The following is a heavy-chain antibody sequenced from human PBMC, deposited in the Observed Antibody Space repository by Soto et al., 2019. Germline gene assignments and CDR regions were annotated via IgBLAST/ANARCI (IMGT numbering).Heavy chain of an antibody. J-gene: IGHJ4*02. CDR1: GGSFSGYY. CDR3: ARDSRYYYGSGKRGHRGVFDY. Sequence: QVQLQQWGAGLLKPSETLSLTCAVYGGSFSGYYWSWIRQPPGKGLEWIGEINHSGSTNYNPSLKRRVAISVDTSENRFSLKLSSVTAADTAVYYCARDSRYYYGSGKRGHRGVFDYWGQGTLVTVSS. V-gene: IGHV4-34*01. D-gene: IGHD3-10*01. CDR2: INHSGST.